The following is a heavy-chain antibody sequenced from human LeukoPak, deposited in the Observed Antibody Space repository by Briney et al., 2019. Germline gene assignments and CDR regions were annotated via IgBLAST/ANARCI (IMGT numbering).Heavy chain of an antibody. CDR2: ISSSGSTI. CDR1: GFTFSSYW. CDR3: ARDSAVKGFDY. V-gene: IGHV3-48*04. D-gene: IGHD3-22*01. J-gene: IGHJ4*02. Sequence: PGGSLRLSCAASGFTFSSYWMNWVRQAPGKGLEWVSYISSSGSTIYYADSVKGRFTISRDNAKNSLYLQMNSLRAEDTAVYYCARDSAVKGFDYWGQGTLVTVSS.